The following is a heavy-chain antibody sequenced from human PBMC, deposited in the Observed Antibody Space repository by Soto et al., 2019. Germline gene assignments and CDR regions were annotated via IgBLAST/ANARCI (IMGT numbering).Heavy chain of an antibody. CDR3: AKSLSAIPGDS. Sequence: PGGSLRLSCAASGFTFSSYWMSWVRQGPGKGPEWVANIKQDGSEIYYVDSVKGRFTISRGNAKSSLYLQMTSLRAEDTAVYHCAKSLSAIPGDSWGQGTLVTVSS. CDR1: GFTFSSYW. CDR2: IKQDGSEI. V-gene: IGHV3-7*05. D-gene: IGHD2-2*01. J-gene: IGHJ4*02.